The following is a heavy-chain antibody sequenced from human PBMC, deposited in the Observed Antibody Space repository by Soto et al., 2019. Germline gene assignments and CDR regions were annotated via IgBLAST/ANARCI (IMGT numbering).Heavy chain of an antibody. Sequence: GGSLRLSCAAAGFRFEDYAMHWVRQAPGKGLDWVSSINWNSGSVGYADSVKGRFSISRDNAKNSLYLQVNSLRSEDTALYYCAKGWTGYYDGGMDVWGQGTTVTVSS. CDR3: AKGWTGYYDGGMDV. CDR2: INWNSGSV. V-gene: IGHV3-9*01. J-gene: IGHJ6*02. CDR1: GFRFEDYA. D-gene: IGHD3-9*01.